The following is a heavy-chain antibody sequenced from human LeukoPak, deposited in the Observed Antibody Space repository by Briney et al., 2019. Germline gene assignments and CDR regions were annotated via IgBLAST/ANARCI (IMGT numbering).Heavy chain of an antibody. V-gene: IGHV4-59*12. CDR1: GGSISSFY. CDR2: IYYTGST. CDR3: ALRFLEWLSPRDYYYYMDV. Sequence: PSETLSLTCTVSGGSISSFYWSWIRQPPGKGLEWIGYIYYTGSTNYNSSLKSRVTISVDTSKNQFSLKLSSVTAADTAVYYCALRFLEWLSPRDYYYYMDVWGKGTTVTVSS. J-gene: IGHJ6*03. D-gene: IGHD3-3*01.